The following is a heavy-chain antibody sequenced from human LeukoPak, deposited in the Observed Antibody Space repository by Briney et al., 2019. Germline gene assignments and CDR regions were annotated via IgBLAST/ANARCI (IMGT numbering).Heavy chain of an antibody. V-gene: IGHV4-61*09. Sequence: SETLSLTCTVSGGSISSGSYDWYWIRQPAGKGLEWIGHLYTSGSMSYNPSLKSRVTISVDTSKNQFSLKLTTVTAADTAVYYCTKGRGIWGQGTLVTVSS. D-gene: IGHD3-10*01. CDR2: LYTSGSM. CDR3: TKGRGI. CDR1: GGSISSGSYD. J-gene: IGHJ4*02.